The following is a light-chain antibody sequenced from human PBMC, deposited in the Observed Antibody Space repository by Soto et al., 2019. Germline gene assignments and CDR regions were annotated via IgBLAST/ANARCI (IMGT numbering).Light chain of an antibody. Sequence: DLQMNPSPSTLSASVGDRVTITCRASESVSRWLDWYQQKPGRTPKLLIYQASTLETGVPSRFSGSGSGTEFTLTISSLQPEDFATYYCQQYNAYSQAFGQGTKVEIK. CDR1: ESVSRW. CDR2: QAS. J-gene: IGKJ1*01. V-gene: IGKV1-5*03. CDR3: QQYNAYSQA.